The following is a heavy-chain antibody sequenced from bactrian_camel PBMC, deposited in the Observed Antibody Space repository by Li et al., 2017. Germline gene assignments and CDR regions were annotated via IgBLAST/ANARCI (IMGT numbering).Heavy chain of an antibody. CDR1: GFAFSSYA. D-gene: IGHD7*01. CDR2: INPSGVNT. J-gene: IGHJ4*01. V-gene: IGHV3S35*01. Sequence: VQLVESGGGLVQPGGSLRLSYAASGFAFSSYAMNWVRQAPGKGLEWVSSINPSGVNTYVADSLKGRFTISRDDVKNTVALQMNSLKLEDTAAYYCLVDIGHQPRGQGTRSPSP.